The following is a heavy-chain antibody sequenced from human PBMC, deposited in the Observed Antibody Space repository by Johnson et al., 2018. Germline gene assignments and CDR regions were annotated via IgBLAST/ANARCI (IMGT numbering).Heavy chain of an antibody. Sequence: QVQLVQSGGGVVQXGRSLRLSCAASGFTFSSYGMHWVRQAPGKGLEWVAVIWYDGSNKYYADSVKGRFTIPRDNSKYTRYLQMNSLRDEDTAVYYCASRGGSGVYAFHIWGQGTMVTVSS. D-gene: IGHD1-26*01. J-gene: IGHJ3*02. V-gene: IGHV3-33*01. CDR2: IWYDGSNK. CDR3: ASRGGSGVYAFHI. CDR1: GFTFSSYG.